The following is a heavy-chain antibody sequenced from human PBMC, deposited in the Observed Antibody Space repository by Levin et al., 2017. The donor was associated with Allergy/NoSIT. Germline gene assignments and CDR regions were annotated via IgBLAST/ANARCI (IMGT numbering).Heavy chain of an antibody. J-gene: IGHJ4*02. CDR2: INEDGSTI. Sequence: KGLAWVSRINEDGSTINYADSVEGRFTISRDSAKNTLYLQMNSPRVEDTAVYYCTRDTFGVDDYWGQGTMVTVSS. V-gene: IGHV3-74*01. CDR3: TRDTFGVDDY. D-gene: IGHD3-3*01.